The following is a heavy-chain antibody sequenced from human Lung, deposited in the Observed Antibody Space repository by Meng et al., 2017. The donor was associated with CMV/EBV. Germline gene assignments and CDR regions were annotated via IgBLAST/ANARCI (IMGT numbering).Heavy chain of an antibody. CDR1: GASMRGFH. D-gene: IGHD2-21*02. V-gene: IGHV4-59*01. Sequence: SETXSLXXTVSGASMRGFHWTWIRQTPGKGLECLGYVYYSGGATYHPSLKSRVTISVDTSQNQFSLNLSSVTAADTAMYYCARRAYCGNDCYFFDFWGQGTXVTVSS. J-gene: IGHJ4*02. CDR2: VYYSGGA. CDR3: ARRAYCGNDCYFFDF.